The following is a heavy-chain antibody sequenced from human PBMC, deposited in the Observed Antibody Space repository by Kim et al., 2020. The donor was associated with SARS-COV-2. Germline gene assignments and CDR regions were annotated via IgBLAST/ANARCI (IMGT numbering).Heavy chain of an antibody. V-gene: IGHV3-30*04. D-gene: IGHD6-19*01. Sequence: GGSLRLSCATSGFTFSSYSMHWVRQAPGKGLEWVAVISYDVSIEYYADSVKGRFTISRDNSKNTLYLQMDSLSADDTAVYYCARGGRSGWGPWGQVTL. CDR3: ARGGRSGWGP. J-gene: IGHJ5*02. CDR2: ISYDVSIE. CDR1: GFTFSSYS.